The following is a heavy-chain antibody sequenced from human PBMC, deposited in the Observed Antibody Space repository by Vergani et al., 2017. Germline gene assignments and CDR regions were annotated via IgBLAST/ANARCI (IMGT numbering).Heavy chain of an antibody. CDR1: GGTFSSYA. Sequence: QVQLVQSGAEVKKPGSSVKVSCKASGGTFSSYAISWVRQAPGQGLEWMGRIIPILDIANFAQKFQGRVTITADKSTSTAYMELSSLRSEDTAVYYCARVAEAVGASGDAFDIWGQGTMVTVSS. CDR3: ARVAEAVGASGDAFDI. V-gene: IGHV1-69*04. J-gene: IGHJ3*02. CDR2: IIPILDIA. D-gene: IGHD1-26*01.